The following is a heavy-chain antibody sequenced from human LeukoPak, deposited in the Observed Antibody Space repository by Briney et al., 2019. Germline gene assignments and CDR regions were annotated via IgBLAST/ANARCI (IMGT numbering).Heavy chain of an antibody. CDR3: ARYGGDTPDY. D-gene: IGHD2-21*02. CDR1: GYIFAAYS. V-gene: IGHV1-2*02. Sequence: ASVKVSCKASGYIFAAYSMHWVRQAPGQGLEWMGWINPNTAATKYGQKFQGRVSMTRDTSISTAYMELTSLRSDDTAVYYRARYGGDTPDYWGQGTLVTVSS. CDR2: INPNTAAT. J-gene: IGHJ4*02.